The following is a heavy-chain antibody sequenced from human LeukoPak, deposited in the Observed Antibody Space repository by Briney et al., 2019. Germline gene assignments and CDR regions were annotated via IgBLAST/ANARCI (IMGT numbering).Heavy chain of an antibody. D-gene: IGHD4-17*01. J-gene: IGHJ4*02. Sequence: PSETLSLTCTVSGGSISSSYWSWIRQPAGKGLEWIGRIYSSGTTYYNPSLKSRVTISVDTSKNQFSLNLSSVTAADTAVFYCARATVTTEGDYFDYWGQGALVTVSS. CDR3: ARATVTTEGDYFDY. CDR1: GGSISSSY. V-gene: IGHV4-4*07. CDR2: IYSSGTT.